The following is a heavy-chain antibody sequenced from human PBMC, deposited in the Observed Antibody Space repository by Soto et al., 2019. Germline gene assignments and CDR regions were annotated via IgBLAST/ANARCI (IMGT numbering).Heavy chain of an antibody. V-gene: IGHV3-30*03. CDR1: GCTFSIYG. J-gene: IGHJ3*02. CDR3: ARDRRLYYSDAFDI. CDR2: ISFDGSEK. Sequence: QVQLVESGGGLVQPGMSLRLSCAASGCTFSIYGMHWVRHAPGKGLEWVAMISFDGSEKYYTDSVKGRFHISRDSSKNTMSRQMDSLSVEDTAVYYCARDRRLYYSDAFDIWGQGTTVTVSS. D-gene: IGHD1-26*01.